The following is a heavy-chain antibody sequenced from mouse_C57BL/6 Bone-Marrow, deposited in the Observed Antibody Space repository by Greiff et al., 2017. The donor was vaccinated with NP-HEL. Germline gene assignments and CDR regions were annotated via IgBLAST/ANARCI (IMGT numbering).Heavy chain of an antibody. CDR2: ISYSGST. J-gene: IGHJ4*01. CDR1: GYSITSGYD. CDR3: ARDDGYYVAMDY. Sequence: DVKLQESGPGMVKPSQSLSLTCTVTGYSITSGYDWHWIRHFPGNKLEWMGYISYSGSTNYNPSLKSRISITHDTSKNHFFLKLNSVTTEDTATYYCARDDGYYVAMDYWGQGTSVTVSS. D-gene: IGHD2-3*01. V-gene: IGHV3-1*01.